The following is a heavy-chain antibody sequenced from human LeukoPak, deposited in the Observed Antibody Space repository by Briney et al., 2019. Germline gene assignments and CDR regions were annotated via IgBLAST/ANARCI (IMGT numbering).Heavy chain of an antibody. V-gene: IGHV1-69*05. Sequence: ASVKVSCEASGGTFSSYATSWVPQAPGQRLEWMGGIIPIFGTANYAQKFQGRMTMSTDESTSTVYMELSSLRSEDTAVYYCARGGVTMVVMGYFDYWGQGTLVTVSS. CDR1: GGTFSSYA. CDR3: ARGGVTMVVMGYFDY. D-gene: IGHD4-23*01. CDR2: IIPIFGTA. J-gene: IGHJ4*02.